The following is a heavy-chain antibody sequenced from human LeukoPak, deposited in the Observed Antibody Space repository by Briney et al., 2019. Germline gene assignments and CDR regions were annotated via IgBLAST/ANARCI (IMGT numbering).Heavy chain of an antibody. CDR1: GFTFSDYY. Sequence: GGSLRLSCAASGFTFSDYYMSWIRQAPGKGLEWVAYISSSGSTIYYADSVKGRFTISRDNAKNSLYLQMNSLRAEDTALYYCAKAQPVYYGILTGYFDYWGQGTPVTVSS. CDR3: AKAQPVYYGILTGYFDY. CDR2: ISSSGSTI. V-gene: IGHV3-11*01. D-gene: IGHD3-9*01. J-gene: IGHJ4*02.